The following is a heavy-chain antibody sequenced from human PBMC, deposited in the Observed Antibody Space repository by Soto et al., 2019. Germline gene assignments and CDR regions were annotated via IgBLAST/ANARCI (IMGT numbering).Heavy chain of an antibody. CDR1: RYTFTSYA. CDR3: ARAVAAAGKGTIYYFDY. D-gene: IGHD6-13*01. V-gene: IGHV1-3*01. Sequence: AAVKVSCKASRYTFTSYAMHWVRQAPGQRLEWMGWINAGNGNTKYSQKFQGRVTITRDTSASTAYMELSSLRSEDTAVYYCARAVAAAGKGTIYYFDYWGQGTLVTVSS. CDR2: INAGNGNT. J-gene: IGHJ4*02.